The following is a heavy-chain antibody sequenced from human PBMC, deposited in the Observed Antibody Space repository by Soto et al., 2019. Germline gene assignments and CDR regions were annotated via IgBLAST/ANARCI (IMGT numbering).Heavy chain of an antibody. J-gene: IGHJ6*02. V-gene: IGHV1-8*01. CDR2: MNPNSGNT. D-gene: IGHD5-18*01. CDR1: GYTFTSYD. Sequence: ASVKVSCKASGYTFTSYDINWVRQATGQGLEWMGWMNPNSGNTGYAQKFQGRVTMTRNTSISTAYMELSSLRSEDTAVYYCARDQAGYSYGYWNGMDVWCQGTTVTVSS. CDR3: ARDQAGYSYGYWNGMDV.